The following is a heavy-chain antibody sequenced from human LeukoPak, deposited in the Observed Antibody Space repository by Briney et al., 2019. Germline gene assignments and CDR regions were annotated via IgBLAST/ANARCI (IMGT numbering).Heavy chain of an antibody. D-gene: IGHD6-13*01. CDR2: INQDASVR. J-gene: IGHJ4*02. Sequence: AGGSLRLSCAASGFSFSTYWMSWVRQTPEKGLDFVANINQDASVRNYMDSLKGRCTISRDNAKKSVYLEINSLRADDTAVYYCARDPGSSSFDLWGQGALVTVSS. CDR3: ARDPGSSSFDL. CDR1: GFSFSTYW. V-gene: IGHV3-7*01.